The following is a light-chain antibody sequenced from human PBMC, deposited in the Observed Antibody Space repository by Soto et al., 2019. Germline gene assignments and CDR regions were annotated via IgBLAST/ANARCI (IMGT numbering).Light chain of an antibody. CDR2: EVS. CDR3: CSYAGSSPWV. CDR1: SSDVGSYNL. V-gene: IGLV2-23*02. J-gene: IGLJ3*02. Sequence: QSVLTQPASVSGSPGQSITISCTGTSSDVGSYNLVSWYQQHPGKAPKLMIYEVSKRPSGVSNRFSGSKSGNTASLTISGLQAEDGAVYYCCSYAGSSPWVFGGGTKLPVL.